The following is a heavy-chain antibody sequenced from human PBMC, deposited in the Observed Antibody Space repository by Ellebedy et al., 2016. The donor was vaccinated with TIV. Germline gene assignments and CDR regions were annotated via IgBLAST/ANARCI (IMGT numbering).Heavy chain of an antibody. D-gene: IGHD1-1*01. CDR1: GFTFGDYA. Sequence: GESLKISCTASGFTFGDYAMSWFRQAPGKGLEWVLAIGNSGTTYHTDSVKGRFTISRDNSRNTLDLQMNSLRVEDTAVYYCAKETHESGTLYFDYWGHGTLVTVSS. V-gene: IGHV3-23*01. J-gene: IGHJ4*01. CDR3: AKETHESGTLYFDY. CDR2: IGNSGTT.